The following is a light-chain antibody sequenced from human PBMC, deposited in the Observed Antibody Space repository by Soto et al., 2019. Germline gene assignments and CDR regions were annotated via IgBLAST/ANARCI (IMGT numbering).Light chain of an antibody. V-gene: IGLV3-21*04. CDR2: YDV. CDR1: NIGSKS. Sequence: SYELTQPPSVSVAPGKTARMTCGGDNIGSKSVHWYQQKPGQAPVLVIYYDVDRPSGIPERFSGSKSGNTATLTISRAEAADEADYYCQVWDSITYHVVFGGGTKVTVL. CDR3: QVWDSITYHVV. J-gene: IGLJ2*01.